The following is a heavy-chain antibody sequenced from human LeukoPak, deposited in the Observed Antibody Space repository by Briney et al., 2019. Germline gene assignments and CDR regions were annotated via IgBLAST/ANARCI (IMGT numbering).Heavy chain of an antibody. CDR2: IYYSGST. CDR3: AGIDSGSVSFDY. V-gene: IGHV4-31*03. Sequence: PSETLSLTCTVSGGSISSGGYYWSWIRQHPGKGLEWIGYIYYSGSTYYNPSLKSRVTISVDTSKNQFSLKLSSVTAADTAVYYCAGIDSGSVSFDYWGQGTLVTVSS. CDR1: GGSISSGGYY. D-gene: IGHD1-26*01. J-gene: IGHJ4*02.